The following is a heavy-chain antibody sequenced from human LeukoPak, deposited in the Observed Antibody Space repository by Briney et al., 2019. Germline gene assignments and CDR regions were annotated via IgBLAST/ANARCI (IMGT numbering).Heavy chain of an antibody. V-gene: IGHV3-66*01. CDR1: GFTFSSNY. D-gene: IGHD1-26*01. J-gene: IGHJ3*02. CDR3: ARAPTYSGSAFDI. CDR2: IYSGGST. Sequence: GGSLRLSCAASGFTFSSNYMSWVRQAPGKGLEWVSVIYSGGSTYYADSVKGRFTISRDNSKNTLYLQMNSMRAEDTAVYYCARAPTYSGSAFDIWGQGTMVTVSS.